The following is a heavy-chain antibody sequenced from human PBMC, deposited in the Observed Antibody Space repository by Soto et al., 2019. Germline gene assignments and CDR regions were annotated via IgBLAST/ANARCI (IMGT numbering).Heavy chain of an antibody. CDR3: ARPFPETYCSGGSCSYYYYYMDV. CDR1: GYSFTSYW. J-gene: IGHJ6*03. D-gene: IGHD2-15*01. V-gene: IGHV5-51*01. CDR2: IYPGDSDT. Sequence: GESLKISCKGSGYSFTSYWIGWVRQMPGKGLEWMGIIYPGDSDTRYSPSFQGQVTISADKSISTAYLQWSSLKASDTAMYYCARPFPETYCSGGSCSYYYYYMDVWGKGTTVTVSS.